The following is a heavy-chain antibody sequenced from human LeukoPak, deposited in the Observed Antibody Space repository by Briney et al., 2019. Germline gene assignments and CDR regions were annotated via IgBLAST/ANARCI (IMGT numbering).Heavy chain of an antibody. CDR2: TYSGGST. CDR1: GFTVSSNY. V-gene: IGHV3-66*01. J-gene: IGHJ1*01. D-gene: IGHD5-24*01. Sequence: AGGSLRLSCAASGFTVSSNYMSWVRQAPGKGLEWVSVTYSGGSTYYADSVKGRFTISRDNSKNTLYLQMNSLRAEDTAVYYCARDSREGYFQHWGQGTLVTVSS. CDR3: ARDSREGYFQH.